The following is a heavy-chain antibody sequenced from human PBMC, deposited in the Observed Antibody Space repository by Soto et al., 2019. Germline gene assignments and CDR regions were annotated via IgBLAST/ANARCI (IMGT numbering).Heavy chain of an antibody. V-gene: IGHV3-23*01. CDR2: ISGSGGST. D-gene: IGHD3-16*02. CDR3: AKFNRGDDADYIWGSYQYYYYYYMDV. J-gene: IGHJ6*03. CDR1: GFTFSSYA. Sequence: GGSLRLSCAASGFTFSSYAMSWVRQAPGKGLEWVSAISGSGGSTYYADSVKGRFTISRDNSKNTLYLQMNSLRAEDTAVYYCAKFNRGDDADYIWGSYQYYYYYYMDVWGKGTTVTVSS.